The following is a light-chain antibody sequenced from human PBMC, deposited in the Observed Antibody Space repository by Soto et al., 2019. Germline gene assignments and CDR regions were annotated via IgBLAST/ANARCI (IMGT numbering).Light chain of an antibody. Sequence: EILMTQSPDSLSVSPGETATLSCRASQSLNTDLAWYQQKPGQAPRLLLYGASTRATGISTRFSGGGSGTEFTLTISGLQSEGSAVYYCQQYKSWPPITFGQGTRLEI. CDR3: QQYKSWPPIT. J-gene: IGKJ5*01. V-gene: IGKV3-15*01. CDR1: QSLNTD. CDR2: GAS.